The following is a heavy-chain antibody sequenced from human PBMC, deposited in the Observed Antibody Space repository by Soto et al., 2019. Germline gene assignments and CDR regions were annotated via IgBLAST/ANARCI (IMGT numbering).Heavy chain of an antibody. Sequence: QVQLQESGPGLVKPSQTLSLTCTVSGGSISSGGYYWSWIRQHPGKGLEWIGYIYYSGSTYYNPSLKSRVTIPVDTSTTPFSLKLSSVTAADTAVYYCARGGRILTGYLPPDYWGQGTLVTVSS. CDR1: GGSISSGGYY. CDR2: IYYSGST. CDR3: ARGGRILTGYLPPDY. J-gene: IGHJ4*02. D-gene: IGHD3-9*01. V-gene: IGHV4-31*03.